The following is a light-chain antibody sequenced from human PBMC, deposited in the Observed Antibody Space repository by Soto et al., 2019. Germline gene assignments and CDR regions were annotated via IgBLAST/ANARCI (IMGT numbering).Light chain of an antibody. CDR1: SSDVGGYDH. CDR2: EVS. CDR3: SSFASTNTWV. Sequence: QSALTQPASVSGSPGQSITISCTGTSSDVGGYDHVSWYQQYPGKALKLIIYEVSNRPSGLSNRFSGSKSGNTASLTISGLQAEDEADYYCSSFASTNTWVFGGGTKLTVL. V-gene: IGLV2-14*01. J-gene: IGLJ3*02.